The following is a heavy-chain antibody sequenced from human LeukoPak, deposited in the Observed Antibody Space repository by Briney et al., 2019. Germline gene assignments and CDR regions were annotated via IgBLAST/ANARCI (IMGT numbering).Heavy chain of an antibody. CDR2: ISGSGGST. J-gene: IGHJ4*02. Sequence: PGGSLRLSCAASGFTFSSYAMSWVRQAPGKGLEWVSAISGSGGSTYYADSVKGRFTISRDSSKNTLYLQMNSLRAEDTAVYYCAKVATSRLGVGYFDYWGQGTLVTVSS. CDR3: AKVATSRLGVGYFDY. D-gene: IGHD3-16*01. CDR1: GFTFSSYA. V-gene: IGHV3-23*01.